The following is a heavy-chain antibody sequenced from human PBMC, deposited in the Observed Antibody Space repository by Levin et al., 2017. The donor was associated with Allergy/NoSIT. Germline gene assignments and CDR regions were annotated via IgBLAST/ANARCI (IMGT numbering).Heavy chain of an antibody. CDR3: ARHGSKTGYYFDP. V-gene: IGHV4-59*08. Sequence: SETLSLTCTVSGGSISNYYWSWIRRPPGKGLEWIGYIYYSGGTNYNPSLRSRVTISVDTSKNQFSLKLSSVTAADTAVYFCARHGSKTGYYFDPWGQGTLVTVSS. CDR2: IYYSGGT. D-gene: IGHD4-11*01. CDR1: GGSISNYY. J-gene: IGHJ4*02.